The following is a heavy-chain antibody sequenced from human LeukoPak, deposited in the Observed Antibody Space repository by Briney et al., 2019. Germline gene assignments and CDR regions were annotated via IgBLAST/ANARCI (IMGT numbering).Heavy chain of an antibody. V-gene: IGHV3-33*01. D-gene: IGHD6-13*01. CDR3: ARDLWQQMIQGYDY. CDR2: IWNDGSYK. Sequence: GGSLRLSCAASGFTFTTYGMHWVSQAPGKGLEWVAVIWNDGSYKHYADSVKGRFTISRDDSKNTIYLQMNSLRAEDTAVYYCARDLWQQMIQGYDYWGQGTLVTVSS. CDR1: GFTFTTYG. J-gene: IGHJ4*02.